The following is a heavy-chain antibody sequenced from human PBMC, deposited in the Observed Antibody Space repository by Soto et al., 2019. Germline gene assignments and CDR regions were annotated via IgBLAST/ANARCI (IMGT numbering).Heavy chain of an antibody. CDR1: GYTFTGYY. J-gene: IGHJ6*02. CDR2: IDPNSGAT. D-gene: IGHD3-10*01. Sequence: QVQLVQSGAEVKKPGASVKVSCKTSGYTFTGYYIHWVRQAPGQGLEWMGWIDPNSGATDYAQKFQGRVTVTRDTSVTTAHMELRRLTSDDTAVYYCARVEYTYGANTFYSYGMDVWGQGTTVTVSS. CDR3: ARVEYTYGANTFYSYGMDV. V-gene: IGHV1-2*02.